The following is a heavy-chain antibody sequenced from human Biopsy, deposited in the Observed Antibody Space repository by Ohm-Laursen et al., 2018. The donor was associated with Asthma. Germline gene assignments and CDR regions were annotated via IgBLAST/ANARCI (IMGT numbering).Heavy chain of an antibody. CDR3: AKGRYKWNDGYYGLDV. V-gene: IGHV3-30*18. Sequence: SLRLSCAASGFTFSNYGMHWVRQAPGKGLEWAAVIAYDGSKKYYADSVKGRFTISRDNSKNTLYLQMNSLRGEDTAVYYCAKGRYKWNDGYYGLDVWGQGTTVTVSS. J-gene: IGHJ6*02. D-gene: IGHD1-20*01. CDR1: GFTFSNYG. CDR2: IAYDGSKK.